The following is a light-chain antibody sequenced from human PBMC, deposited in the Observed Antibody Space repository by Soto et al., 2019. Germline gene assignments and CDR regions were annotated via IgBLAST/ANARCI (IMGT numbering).Light chain of an antibody. CDR1: QSISSY. V-gene: IGKV1-39*01. Sequence: IQMTQSPSSLSASVGDRVTITGRASQSISSYLNWYQQKPGKAPKLLIYAASSLQSGVSSRFSGSGSGTDFTLTISSLQPEDFATYYCQQSYSNLLTFGPGTKVDI. CDR3: QQSYSNLLT. CDR2: AAS. J-gene: IGKJ3*01.